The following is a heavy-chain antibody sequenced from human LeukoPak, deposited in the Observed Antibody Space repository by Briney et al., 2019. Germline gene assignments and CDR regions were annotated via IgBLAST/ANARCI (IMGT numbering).Heavy chain of an antibody. CDR3: ARDPEDYYDSSAYYDGFDM. J-gene: IGHJ3*02. V-gene: IGHV3-7*01. Sequence: GGSLRLSCAASGFTFSSYWMSWVRQAPGKGLEWVANIKHDGSVQYCVDSVKGRFTISRDNAKNSLYLQMNSLRAEDTAVYYCARDPEDYYDSSAYYDGFDMWGQGTMVTVPS. D-gene: IGHD3-22*01. CDR2: IKHDGSVQ. CDR1: GFTFSSYW.